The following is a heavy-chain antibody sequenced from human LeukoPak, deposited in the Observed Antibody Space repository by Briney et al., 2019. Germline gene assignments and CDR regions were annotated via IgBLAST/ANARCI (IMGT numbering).Heavy chain of an antibody. V-gene: IGHV1-69*05. J-gene: IGHJ5*02. CDR3: ARFGYCSSTSCPYGSGFDP. CDR1: GGTFSSYA. D-gene: IGHD2-2*01. Sequence: SVKVSRKATGGTFSSYAISWVRQAPGQGLEWMGGIIPIFGTANYAQKFQGRVTITTDESTSTAYMELSSLRSEDTAVYYCARFGYCSSTSCPYGSGFDPWGQETLVTVSS. CDR2: IIPIFGTA.